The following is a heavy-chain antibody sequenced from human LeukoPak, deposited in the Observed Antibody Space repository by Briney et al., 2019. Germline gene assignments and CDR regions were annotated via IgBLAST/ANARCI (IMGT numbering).Heavy chain of an antibody. J-gene: IGHJ4*02. CDR1: GFTFSSYA. D-gene: IGHD3-22*01. CDR3: AKDLDYDSSGGDY. V-gene: IGHV3-23*01. Sequence: GGSLRLSCAASGFTFSSYAMSWVRQAPGKGLEWVSAISGSGGSTYYADSVKGRFTISRDNPKNTLYLQMNSLRAEDTAVYYCAKDLDYDSSGGDYWGQGTLVTVSS. CDR2: ISGSGGST.